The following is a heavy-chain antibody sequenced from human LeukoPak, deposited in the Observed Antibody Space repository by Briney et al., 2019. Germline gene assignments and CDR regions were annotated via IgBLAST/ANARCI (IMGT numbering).Heavy chain of an antibody. CDR2: INPNSGGT. J-gene: IGHJ4*02. D-gene: IGHD4-17*01. Sequence: GASVKVSCKPSVYTFTGYYMHWVRQAPAQGLEWMGWINPNSGGTNYAQKFQGRVTMTRDTSISTAYMELSRLRSDDTAVYYCARIHGVTTSPFDYWGQGTLVTVSS. CDR1: VYTFTGYY. CDR3: ARIHGVTTSPFDY. V-gene: IGHV1-2*02.